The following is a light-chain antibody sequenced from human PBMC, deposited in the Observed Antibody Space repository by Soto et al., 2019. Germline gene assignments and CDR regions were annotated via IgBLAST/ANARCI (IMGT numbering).Light chain of an antibody. V-gene: IGKV3-15*01. CDR3: QQYGSSLPLT. CDR1: QSVSTN. J-gene: IGKJ4*01. Sequence: EIVMTQSPATLTESPGERTTLTCMASQSVSTNSAWYQQKPGQAPRLPIYGAPTRATGIPARFSGSGSGTEFTLTISSLQSEDFTVYYCQQYGSSLPLTFGGGTKVDI. CDR2: GAP.